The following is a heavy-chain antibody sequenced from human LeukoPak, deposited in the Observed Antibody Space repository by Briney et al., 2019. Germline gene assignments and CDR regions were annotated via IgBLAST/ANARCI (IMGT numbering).Heavy chain of an antibody. D-gene: IGHD2-15*01. Sequence: GGSLRLSCAASGFTFDEYAMHWVRQAPGKGLEWVSGINWNSGSIAYADSVKGRFTISRDNSKNTLYLQMNSLRAEDTAVYYCASSGGSSSPFLLDYWGQGTLVTVSS. J-gene: IGHJ4*02. CDR1: GFTFDEYA. V-gene: IGHV3-9*01. CDR2: INWNSGSI. CDR3: ASSGGSSSPFLLDY.